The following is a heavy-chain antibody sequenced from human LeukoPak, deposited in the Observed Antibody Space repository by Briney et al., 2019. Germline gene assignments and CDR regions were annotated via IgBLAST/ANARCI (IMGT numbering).Heavy chain of an antibody. Sequence: PGGSLRLSCAASGFTFSSYAMSWVRQAPGKGLEWVSAISGSGGSTYYADSVKGRFTISRDNSKNTLYLQMNSLRAEDTAFYYCAKAGVLVDYYDGSGTLYYWGQGTLVTVSS. V-gene: IGHV3-23*01. J-gene: IGHJ4*02. CDR2: ISGSGGST. CDR1: GFTFSSYA. CDR3: AKAGVLVDYYDGSGTLYY. D-gene: IGHD3-22*01.